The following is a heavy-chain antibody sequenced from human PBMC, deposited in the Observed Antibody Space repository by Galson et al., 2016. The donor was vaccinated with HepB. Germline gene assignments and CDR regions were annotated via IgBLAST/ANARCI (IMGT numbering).Heavy chain of an antibody. D-gene: IGHD2-15*01. Sequence: SLRLSCAASGFTFSNYAMHWVRQAPGKGLEWVAVIWFDGSNTFYADPVRGRFTISRDNAKNTLDLQMNSLRPEDTALYYCARDSFYCITTSCLPYYFANWGQGTRVTGPS. J-gene: IGHJ4*02. V-gene: IGHV3-30*14. CDR2: IWFDGSNT. CDR1: GFTFSNYA. CDR3: ARDSFYCITTSCLPYYFAN.